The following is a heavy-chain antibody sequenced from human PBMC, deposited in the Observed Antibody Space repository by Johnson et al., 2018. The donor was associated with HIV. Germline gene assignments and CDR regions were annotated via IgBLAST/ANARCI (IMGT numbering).Heavy chain of an antibody. CDR2: IKQDGSEK. V-gene: IGHV3-7*01. CDR1: GFTFNYYG. CDR3: GREESSSSRDGFDI. J-gene: IGHJ3*02. D-gene: IGHD6-6*01. Sequence: VQLVESGGGVVQPGGSLRLSCVASGFTFNYYGMHWVRQAPGKGLEWVANIKQDGSEKYYVDSVKGRLTISRDNAKNSLSLQMNSLRAEDTAVYYCGREESSSSRDGFDIWGQGTMVTDSS.